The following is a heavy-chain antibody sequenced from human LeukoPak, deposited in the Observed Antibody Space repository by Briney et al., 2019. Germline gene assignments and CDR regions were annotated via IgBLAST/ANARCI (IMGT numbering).Heavy chain of an antibody. V-gene: IGHV1-3*01. CDR2: INAGNGNT. Sequence: ASVKVSCKASGYTFTSYAMHWLRQAPGQRLEWMGWINAGNGNTKYSQKFQGRVTMTRDTSTSTVYMELSSLRSDDTAVYYCARTAARRFDYWGQGTLVTVSS. J-gene: IGHJ4*02. CDR3: ARTAARRFDY. CDR1: GYTFTSYA. D-gene: IGHD6-6*01.